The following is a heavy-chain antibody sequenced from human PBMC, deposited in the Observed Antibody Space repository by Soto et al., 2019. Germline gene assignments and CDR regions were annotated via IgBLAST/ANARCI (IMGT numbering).Heavy chain of an antibody. D-gene: IGHD2-15*01. J-gene: IGHJ4*02. CDR2: IYSGGLT. V-gene: IGHV3-53*01. CDR3: ARSAGFCSGGSCYDY. Sequence: GVLRLSCAASKLTVGSSYMTWVRQAPGKGLEWVSVIYSGGLTYYADSVKGRFTISRDTSKNTLYLQMNTLRADDTAVYYCARSAGFCSGGSCYDYWGQGTLVTVSS. CDR1: KLTVGSSY.